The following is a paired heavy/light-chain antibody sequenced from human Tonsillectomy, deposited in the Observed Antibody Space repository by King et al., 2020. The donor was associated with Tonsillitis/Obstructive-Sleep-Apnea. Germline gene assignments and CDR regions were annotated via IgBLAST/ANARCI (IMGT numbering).Heavy chain of an antibody. V-gene: IGHV3-23*01. J-gene: IGHJ4*02. CDR1: GFTLNYYG. CDR3: VHSPWGSGFDY. CDR2: ISGTGGGT. D-gene: IGHD7-27*01. Sequence: EVQLLESGGGLVQPGGALRLTCAASGFTLNYYGMNWVRQAPGKGPEWVSAISGTGGGTYYADSVKGRFTISRDNSKNTLYLQMNSLRAEDTAVYYCVHSPWGSGFDYWGQGTLVTVSS.
Light chain of an antibody. V-gene: IGKV3-11*01. CDR3: QHRSNWPSIT. CDR2: DAS. CDR1: QSVSSY. Sequence: EIVLTQSPATLSLSPGERATLSCRASQSVSSYLAWYQQKPGQAPRLLIYDASNRATGIPARFSGSGSGTDFTLTVSSLEPEDFAVYYCQHRSNWPSITFGQGTRLEIK. J-gene: IGKJ5*01.